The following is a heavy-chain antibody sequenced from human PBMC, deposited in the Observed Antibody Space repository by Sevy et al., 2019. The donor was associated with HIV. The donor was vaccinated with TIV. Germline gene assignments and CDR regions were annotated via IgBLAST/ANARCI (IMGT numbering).Heavy chain of an antibody. CDR3: ATYSSSFRFSFDY. V-gene: IGHV3-53*01. Sequence: GGSLRLSCAASGFTVSSNYMSWVRQAPGKGLEWVSVIYSGGSTYYADSVKGRFTISRDNSKSTLYLQMNSLRAEDTAVYYCATYSSSFRFSFDYWGQGTLVTVSS. CDR2: IYSGGST. D-gene: IGHD6-13*01. J-gene: IGHJ4*02. CDR1: GFTVSSNY.